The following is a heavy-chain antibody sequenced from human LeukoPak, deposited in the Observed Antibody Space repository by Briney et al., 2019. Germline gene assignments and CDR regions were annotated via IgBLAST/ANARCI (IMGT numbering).Heavy chain of an antibody. V-gene: IGHV4-59*01. J-gene: IGHJ6*03. CDR3: ARVSVAGNPLYYYYYYMDV. CDR1: GGSISSYH. CDR2: IYYSGST. D-gene: IGHD6-19*01. Sequence: SETLSLTCTVSGGSISSYHWSWIRQPPGKGLEWIGYIYYSGSTNYNPSLKSRVTISVDTSKNQFSLKLSSVTAADTAVYYCARVSVAGNPLYYYYYYMDVWGKGTTVTVSS.